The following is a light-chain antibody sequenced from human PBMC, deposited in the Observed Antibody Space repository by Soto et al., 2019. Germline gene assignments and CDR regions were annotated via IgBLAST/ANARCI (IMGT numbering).Light chain of an antibody. CDR2: EVS. J-gene: IGLJ1*01. V-gene: IGLV2-8*01. CDR1: SSDVGGYNY. Sequence: QSALTQPPSASGSPGQSVTISCTGTSSDVGGYNYVSWYQQHPGKAPKVIIYEVSKRPSGVPDRFSGSKSGSTASLTVSGLQAEDEADYSCSSYAVTNIVVFGPGTKVTVL. CDR3: SSYAVTNIVV.